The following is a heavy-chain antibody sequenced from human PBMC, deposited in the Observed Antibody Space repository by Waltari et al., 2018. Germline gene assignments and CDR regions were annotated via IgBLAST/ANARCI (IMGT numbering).Heavy chain of an antibody. J-gene: IGHJ5*02. CDR1: GGSISSYY. CDR3: ARDTDYCSSTSCFNWFDP. D-gene: IGHD2-2*01. Sequence: QVQLQESGPGLVKPSETLSLTCTVSGGSISSYYWSWIRPPAGKGLEWIGRIYTSGSTNYNPSLKSRVTMSVDTSKNQFSLKLSSVTAADTAVYYCARDTDYCSSTSCFNWFDPWGQGTLVTVSS. CDR2: IYTSGST. V-gene: IGHV4-4*07.